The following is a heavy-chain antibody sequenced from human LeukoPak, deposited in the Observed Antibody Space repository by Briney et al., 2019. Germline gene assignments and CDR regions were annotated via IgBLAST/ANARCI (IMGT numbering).Heavy chain of an antibody. CDR1: GFTFSSYW. CDR3: AREVGYSYGYLNWFDP. Sequence: GGSLRLSCAASGFTFSSYWMSWVRQAPGKGLEWVANIKQDGSEKYYVDSVKGRFTISRDNAKNSLYLQMNSLRAEDTAVYYCAREVGYSYGYLNWFDPWGQGTLVTVSS. V-gene: IGHV3-7*01. D-gene: IGHD5-18*01. J-gene: IGHJ5*02. CDR2: IKQDGSEK.